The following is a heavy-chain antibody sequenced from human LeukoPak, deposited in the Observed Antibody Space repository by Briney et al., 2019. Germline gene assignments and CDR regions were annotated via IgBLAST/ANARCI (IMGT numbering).Heavy chain of an antibody. J-gene: IGHJ4*02. CDR2: IYHSGST. V-gene: IGHV4-4*02. CDR1: GGSISSSNL. D-gene: IGHD5-18*01. Sequence: SETLSLTCTVSGGSISSSNLWSWVRQPPGKGLEWIGEIYHSGSTNYNPSLKSRVTILVDKSKNQFSLKLSSVTAADTAVYYCAIRRGGYSSRFDYWGQGTLVTVSS. CDR3: AIRRGGYSSRFDY.